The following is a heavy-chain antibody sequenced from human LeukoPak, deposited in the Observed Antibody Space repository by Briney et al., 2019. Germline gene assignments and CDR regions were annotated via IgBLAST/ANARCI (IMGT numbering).Heavy chain of an antibody. D-gene: IGHD1-26*01. Sequence: GGSLRLSCAASGFTFSSYEMNWVRQAPGKGLEWVSYISSSGSTIYYADSVKGRFTISRDNAKNSLYLQMNSLRAEDTAVYYCAREVGATSGTYFDYWGQGTLVTVSS. CDR3: AREVGATSGTYFDY. J-gene: IGHJ4*02. CDR2: ISSSGSTI. CDR1: GFTFSSYE. V-gene: IGHV3-48*03.